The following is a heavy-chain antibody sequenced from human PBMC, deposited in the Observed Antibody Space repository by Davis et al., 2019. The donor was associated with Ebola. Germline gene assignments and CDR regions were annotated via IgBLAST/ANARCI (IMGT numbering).Heavy chain of an antibody. D-gene: IGHD1-1*01. Sequence: AASVKVSCKASGYTFTGYYMHWVRQAPGQGLEWMGRINPNSGGTNYAQKFQGRVTMTRDTSTSTAYMEVGSLTSDDTAVFYCARAQFPTTSDHWGQGTLVTVSS. CDR1: GYTFTGYY. CDR3: ARAQFPTTSDH. J-gene: IGHJ4*02. V-gene: IGHV1-2*06. CDR2: INPNSGGT.